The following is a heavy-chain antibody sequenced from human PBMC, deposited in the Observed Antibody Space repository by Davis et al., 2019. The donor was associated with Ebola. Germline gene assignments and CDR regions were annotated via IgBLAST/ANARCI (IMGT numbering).Heavy chain of an antibody. V-gene: IGHV3-33*01. CDR2: IWYDGSNK. D-gene: IGHD5-18*01. Sequence: GESLKISCAASGFTFSSYGMHWVRQAPGKGLEWVAVIWYDGSNKYYADSVKGRFTISRDNAKNSLFLQMNSLRDEDTAVYYCLTAMGYFDYWGQGTLVTVSS. CDR1: GFTFSSYG. J-gene: IGHJ4*02. CDR3: LTAMGYFDY.